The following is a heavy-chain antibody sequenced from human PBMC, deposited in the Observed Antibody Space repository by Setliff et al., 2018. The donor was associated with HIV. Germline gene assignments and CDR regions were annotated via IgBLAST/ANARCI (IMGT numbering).Heavy chain of an antibody. CDR3: ARDQKGYSYGYFDS. V-gene: IGHV4-4*07. CDR2: IYTRGNT. J-gene: IGHJ4*02. CDR1: GASITSHN. Sequence: PSETLSLTCSVSGASITSHNWSWIRQAAGKGLEWIGRIYTRGNTNYNPSLRSRVTMSVDTSKNQFSLRLSSVTAADTAVYYCARDQKGYSYGYFDSWGQGTLVTVSS. D-gene: IGHD5-18*01.